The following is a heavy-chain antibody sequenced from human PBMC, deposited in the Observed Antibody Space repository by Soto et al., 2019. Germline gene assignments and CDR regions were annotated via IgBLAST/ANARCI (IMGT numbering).Heavy chain of an antibody. J-gene: IGHJ4*02. CDR3: ARDKSPYSSGWHNRHFDY. D-gene: IGHD6-19*01. CDR1: GFTFSSYA. Sequence: QMQLVESGGGVVQPGRSLRLSCAASGFTFSSYAMHWVRQAPGKGLEWVAVISYDGSNKYYADSVKGRFTISRDNSKNTXDLQMNSLRAEDTAVYYCARDKSPYSSGWHNRHFDYWGQGTLVTVSS. V-gene: IGHV3-30-3*01. CDR2: ISYDGSNK.